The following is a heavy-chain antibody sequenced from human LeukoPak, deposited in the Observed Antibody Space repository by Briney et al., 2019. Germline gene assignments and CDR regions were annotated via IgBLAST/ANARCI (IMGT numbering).Heavy chain of an antibody. D-gene: IGHD1-26*01. CDR2: IKQDGSEK. Sequence: PGGSLRLSCAASGFTFSSYWMSWVRPAPGKGLEWVANIKQDGSEKYYVDSVKGRFTISRDNAKNSLYLQMNSLRAEDTAVYYCARITRLGAFDIWGQGTMVTVSS. V-gene: IGHV3-7*01. CDR1: GFTFSSYW. J-gene: IGHJ3*02. CDR3: ARITRLGAFDI.